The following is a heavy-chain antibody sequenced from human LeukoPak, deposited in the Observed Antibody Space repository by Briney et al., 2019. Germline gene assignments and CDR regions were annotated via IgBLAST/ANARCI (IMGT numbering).Heavy chain of an antibody. J-gene: IGHJ3*02. CDR1: GFTVSSNH. CDR2: IYSGGST. CDR3: AKVVAAMSHAFDI. Sequence: GGSLRLSCAASGFTVSSNHMSWVRQAPGKGLEWVSVIYSGGSTYYADSVKGRFTISRDNSKNTLYLQMNSLRAEDTAVYYCAKVVAAMSHAFDIWGQGTMVTVSS. D-gene: IGHD2-2*01. V-gene: IGHV3-66*01.